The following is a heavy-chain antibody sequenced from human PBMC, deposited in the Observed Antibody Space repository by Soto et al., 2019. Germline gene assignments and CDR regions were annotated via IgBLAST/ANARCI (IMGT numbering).Heavy chain of an antibody. D-gene: IGHD2-2*02. CDR1: GYTFTSHG. Sequence: QDQLVQSGAEVKKPGASVKISCEASGYTFTSHGISWVRQAPGQGLEWLGWISTYNSRTHYAQKVQGRVTMTTDTSTSTAYLDLRSLTFDDTAVYYCARARYCARPSCYKPYYYGMDTWGQGPTVTVSS. V-gene: IGHV1-18*04. J-gene: IGHJ6*02. CDR3: ARARYCARPSCYKPYYYGMDT. CDR2: ISTYNSRT.